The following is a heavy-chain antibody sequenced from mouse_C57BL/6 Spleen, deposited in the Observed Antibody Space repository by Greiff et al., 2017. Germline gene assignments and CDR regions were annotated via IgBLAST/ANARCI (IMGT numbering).Heavy chain of an antibody. D-gene: IGHD4-1*01. CDR1: GYTFTSYW. V-gene: IGHV1-69*01. Sequence: QVQLQQSGAELVMPGASVKLSCKASGYTFTSYWMHWVKQRPGQGLEWIGEIDPSDSYTNYNKKFKGKSTLTVDKSSSTAYMQLSSLTSEDSAVYDWARSYVTGQAWFAYWGQGTLVTVSA. J-gene: IGHJ3*01. CDR3: ARSYVTGQAWFAY. CDR2: IDPSDSYT.